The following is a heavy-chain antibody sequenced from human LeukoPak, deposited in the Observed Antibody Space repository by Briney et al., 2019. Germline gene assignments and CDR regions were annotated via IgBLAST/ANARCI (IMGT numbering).Heavy chain of an antibody. V-gene: IGHV4-34*01. D-gene: IGHD3-10*01. J-gene: IGHJ4*02. CDR1: GVSFSGYY. CDR2: INHSGST. Sequence: PSETLSLTCAVYGVSFSGYYWSWIRQPPGKGLEWIGEINHSGSTNYNPSLKSRVTISVDTSKNQFSLRLSSVTAADSAVYYCARGPPPMFRGLIRRFENDSWGQGTLVTVSS. CDR3: ARGPPPMFRGLIRRFENDS.